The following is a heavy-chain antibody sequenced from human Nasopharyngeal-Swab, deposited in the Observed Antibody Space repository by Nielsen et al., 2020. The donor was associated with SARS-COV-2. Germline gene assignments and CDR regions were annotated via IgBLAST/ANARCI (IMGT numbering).Heavy chain of an antibody. CDR1: GVTFSSYA. Sequence: GGSLRLSCAASGVTFSSYAMHWVRQAPGKGLEWVAVISYDGSNKYYADSVKGRFTISRDNSKNTLYLQMNSLRAEDTAVYYCARDPSGSYYFAFDYWGQGTLVTVSS. J-gene: IGHJ4*02. D-gene: IGHD1-26*01. CDR2: ISYDGSNK. CDR3: ARDPSGSYYFAFDY. V-gene: IGHV3-30*04.